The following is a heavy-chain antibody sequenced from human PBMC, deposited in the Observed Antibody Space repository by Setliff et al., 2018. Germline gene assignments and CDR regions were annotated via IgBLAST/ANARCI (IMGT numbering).Heavy chain of an antibody. Sequence: SGGSLRLSCAASGLTTTHYYMDWVRQAPGKGLEWVALISNDDTKKYFADSVKGRFTISRDSSRNTLYLQMSSLRPEDTALYYYARSTETFSGEDFYFFYYMDVWGKGTTVTVSS. CDR3: ARSTETFSGEDFYFFYYMDV. CDR2: ISNDDTKK. D-gene: IGHD4-4*01. CDR1: GLTTTHYY. J-gene: IGHJ6*03. V-gene: IGHV3-30*03.